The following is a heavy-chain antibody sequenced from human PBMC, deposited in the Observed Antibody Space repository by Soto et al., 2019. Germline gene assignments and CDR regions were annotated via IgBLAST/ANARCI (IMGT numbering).Heavy chain of an antibody. CDR2: ISGYNGNT. CDR1: GYTFTNYG. D-gene: IGHD1-26*01. J-gene: IGHJ6*02. Sequence: ASVKVSCKASGYTFTNYGFSWVRQAPGQGLEWMGWISGYNGNTKYAEKFQNRVTMTTDTSTSTAYMELSSLRSEDTAVYYCASCIVGATDYYYGMDVWGQGTTVTVSS. V-gene: IGHV1-18*01. CDR3: ASCIVGATDYYYGMDV.